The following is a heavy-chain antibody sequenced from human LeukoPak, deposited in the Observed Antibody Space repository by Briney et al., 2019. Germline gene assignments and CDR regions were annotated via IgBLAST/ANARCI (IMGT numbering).Heavy chain of an antibody. CDR3: ARSLLDTAMVDTNYYYYYYMDV. Sequence: ASVKVSCKPSEYIFTDDYMHWVRQTPGQGLEWMGWINPNSGGTRYPQKFQGRVTMTRDTAISTGYMELSGLRSDDTAVYYCARSLLDTAMVDTNYYYYYYMDVWGKGTTVTISS. CDR2: INPNSGGT. V-gene: IGHV1-2*02. CDR1: EYIFTDDY. J-gene: IGHJ6*03. D-gene: IGHD5-18*01.